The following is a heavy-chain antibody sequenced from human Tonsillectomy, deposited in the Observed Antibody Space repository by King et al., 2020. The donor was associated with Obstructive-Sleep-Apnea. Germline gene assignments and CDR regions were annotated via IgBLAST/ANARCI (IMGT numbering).Heavy chain of an antibody. V-gene: IGHV1-2*02. CDR2: INPNSGGT. J-gene: IGHJ4*02. CDR3: ATVAVATATYFFDY. CDR1: GYTFTGYH. D-gene: IGHD4-17*01. Sequence: VQLVESGAEGKKPGASVKVSCKASGYTFTGYHIHCVRQAPGHGLQWMGCINPNSGGTNYAQKFQGRVTMTRDASISTAYMELSRLTSDDTAVYYCATVAVATATYFFDYWGQGTLVTVSS.